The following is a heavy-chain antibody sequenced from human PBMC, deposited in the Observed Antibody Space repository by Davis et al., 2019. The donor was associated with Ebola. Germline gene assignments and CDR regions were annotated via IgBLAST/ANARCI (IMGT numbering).Heavy chain of an antibody. V-gene: IGHV3-7*03. J-gene: IGHJ5*02. Sequence: GESLKISCAASGFYFRSYWMGWVRQAPGQGLEWVANINQDGSEPKYAASLKGRFTISRVNAENTLYLQMNSLGAEDTAVYYCARDRAGSGLPFDPWGQGTLVTVSS. CDR3: ARDRAGSGLPFDP. CDR1: GFYFRSYW. CDR2: INQDGSEP. D-gene: IGHD3-10*01.